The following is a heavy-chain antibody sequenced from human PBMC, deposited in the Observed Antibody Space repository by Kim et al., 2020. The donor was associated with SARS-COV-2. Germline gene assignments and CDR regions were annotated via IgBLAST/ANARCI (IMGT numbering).Heavy chain of an antibody. V-gene: IGHV4-39*01. J-gene: IGHJ3*02. CDR3: SSHFDYPNGFDI. Sequence: DSPSLKCRVNLSIDTYKNQFSLKVSSVTAADTAIYYCSSHFDYPNGFDIWGQGTMVTVSS. D-gene: IGHD3-10*01.